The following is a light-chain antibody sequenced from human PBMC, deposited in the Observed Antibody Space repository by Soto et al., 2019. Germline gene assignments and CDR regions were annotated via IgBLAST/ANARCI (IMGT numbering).Light chain of an antibody. J-gene: IGLJ2*01. CDR2: ATR. CDR3: CSYAGSITFT. Sequence: QSALTQPPSASGSPGQSVTISCTGTSSDVGTHGYVSWYQQHAGKAPKLIIYATRKRPSGVSDRYSGSKSGNTASLTISGLQAEDEANYYCCSYAGSITFTFGGGTKLTVL. CDR1: SSDVGTHGY. V-gene: IGLV2-8*01.